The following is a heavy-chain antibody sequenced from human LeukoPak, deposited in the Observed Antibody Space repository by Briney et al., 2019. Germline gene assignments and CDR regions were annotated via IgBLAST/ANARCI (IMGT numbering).Heavy chain of an antibody. CDR1: GFTFSSYW. CDR3: ARDVPGQSGGLDY. J-gene: IGHJ4*02. D-gene: IGHD3-10*02. CDR2: VTGDGSST. Sequence: PGGSLRLSCAASGFTFSSYWMHWVRQGPGKGLVWVSRVTGDGSSTVYADSVKGRFTVSRDNAKNTLYLQMNSLRADDTAVYYCARDVPGQSGGLDYWGQGTQVTVSS. V-gene: IGHV3-74*03.